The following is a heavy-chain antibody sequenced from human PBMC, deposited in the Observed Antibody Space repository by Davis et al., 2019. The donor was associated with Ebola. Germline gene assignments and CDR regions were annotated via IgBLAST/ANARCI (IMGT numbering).Heavy chain of an antibody. D-gene: IGHD2-21*02. J-gene: IGHJ5*02. CDR3: ARDHCGGGCFSGNWFDP. Sequence: MPGGSLRLSCTVSGGSISGYYWSWIRQSPGKGMEWIGYVHYSGSTNYNPSLMRRVTIFVDTSKNQFSLKLTSVTAADTAVYYCARDHCGGGCFSGNWFDPWGQGTLVTVSS. CDR1: GGSISGYY. CDR2: VHYSGST. V-gene: IGHV4-59*01.